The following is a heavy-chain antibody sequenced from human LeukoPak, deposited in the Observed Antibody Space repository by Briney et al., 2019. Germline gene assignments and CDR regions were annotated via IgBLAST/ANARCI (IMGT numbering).Heavy chain of an antibody. D-gene: IGHD3-16*01. CDR1: GFTVSNYY. Sequence: GGSLRLSCVVSGFTVSNYYMSWVRQAPGKGLEWVASINHNGNVNYYVDSVKGRFTISRDNAKNSLYLQMSNLRAEDTAVYFCARGGGLDVWGQGATVTVSS. J-gene: IGHJ6*02. CDR2: INHNGNVN. V-gene: IGHV3-7*03. CDR3: ARGGGLDV.